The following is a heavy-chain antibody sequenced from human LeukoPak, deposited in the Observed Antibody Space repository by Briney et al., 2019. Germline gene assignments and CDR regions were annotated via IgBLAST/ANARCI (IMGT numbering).Heavy chain of an antibody. CDR2: IYHSGST. J-gene: IGHJ4*02. CDR1: GGSISSGGYY. V-gene: IGHV4-30-2*01. D-gene: IGHD6-19*01. CDR3: ARAGASSSGWPFDY. Sequence: SQTLSLTCTVSGGSISSGGYYWSWIRQPPGKGLEWIGYIYHSGSTYYNPSLKSRVTISVDRSKNQFSLKLSSVTAADTAVYYCARAGASSSGWPFDYWGQGTLVTVSS.